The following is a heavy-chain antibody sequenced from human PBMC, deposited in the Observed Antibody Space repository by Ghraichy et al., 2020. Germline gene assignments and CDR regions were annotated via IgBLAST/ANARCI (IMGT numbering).Heavy chain of an antibody. V-gene: IGHV3-48*01. D-gene: IGHD2-8*02. J-gene: IGHJ5*02. Sequence: GGSLRLSCAASGFTFSSYSMNWVRQAPGKGLEWVSYISSSSSTIYYADSVKGRFTISRDNAKNSLYLQMNSLRAEDTAVYYCARELVTGWFDPWGQGTLVTVSS. CDR3: ARELVTGWFDP. CDR1: GFTFSSYS. CDR2: ISSSSSTI.